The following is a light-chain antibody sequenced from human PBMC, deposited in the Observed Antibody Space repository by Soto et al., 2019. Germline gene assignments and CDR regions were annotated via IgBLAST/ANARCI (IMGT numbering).Light chain of an antibody. V-gene: IGKV3-15*01. J-gene: IGKJ3*01. CDR1: QSVGSH. CDR2: GAS. CDR3: QQYDNWPPFT. Sequence: EIVMTQSPATLSVSPGERATLSCRASQSVGSHLAWYQQRPGQAPRLLIYGASYRATGIPARFSGSGSGTDFTLIISSLQSEDVAVYYCQQYDNWPPFTFGPGTKVDIK.